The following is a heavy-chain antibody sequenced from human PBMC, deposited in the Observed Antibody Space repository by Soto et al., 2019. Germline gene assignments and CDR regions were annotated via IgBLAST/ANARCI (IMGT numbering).Heavy chain of an antibody. J-gene: IGHJ5*02. CDR3: VRIRYQLPSSVLWLDP. CDR2: INHVGGT. CDR1: VGFLSESY. Sequence: SETLSLTCAVYVGFLSESYWTWIRQPPGKGLEWIGEINHVGGTNYNPSLKSRVTMSVDTSQNQFSLRLISVTAADTAMYFCVRIRYQLPSSVLWLDPWGQGTPVTVSS. V-gene: IGHV4-34*01. D-gene: IGHD3-16*01.